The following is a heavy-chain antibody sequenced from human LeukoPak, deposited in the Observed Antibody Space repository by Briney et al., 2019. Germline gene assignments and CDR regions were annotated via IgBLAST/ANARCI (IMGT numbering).Heavy chain of an antibody. CDR1: GGSFSGYY. CDR3: ASKLKKKYYYDSSGYYPY. D-gene: IGHD3-22*01. J-gene: IGHJ4*02. V-gene: IGHV4-34*01. CDR2: INHSGST. Sequence: SETLSLTCAVYGGSFSGYYWSWIRQPPGKGLEWIGEINHSGSTNYNPSLKSRVTISVDASKNQFSLKLSSVTAADTAVYYCASKLKKKYYYDSSGYYPYWGQGTLVTVSS.